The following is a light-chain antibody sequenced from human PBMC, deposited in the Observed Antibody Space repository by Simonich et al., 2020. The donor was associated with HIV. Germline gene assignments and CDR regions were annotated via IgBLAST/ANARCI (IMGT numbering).Light chain of an antibody. Sequence: DIVMTQSPDSLPVSLGERATINCKSSQSLLSNNKNYLSWYQQKTGQPPKLLIYWASIRESGVPDRFSGSGSGTDFTLTISSLHAEDVAVYYCQQYYSTPNTFGQGTKLEIK. J-gene: IGKJ2*01. CDR3: QQYYSTPNT. CDR1: QSLLSNNKNY. V-gene: IGKV4-1*01. CDR2: WAS.